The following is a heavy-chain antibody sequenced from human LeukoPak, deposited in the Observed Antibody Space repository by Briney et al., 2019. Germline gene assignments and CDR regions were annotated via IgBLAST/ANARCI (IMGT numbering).Heavy chain of an antibody. CDR2: INPNSGGT. J-gene: IGHJ4*02. D-gene: IGHD4-11*01. V-gene: IGHV1-2*02. Sequence: ASVKVSCKASGYTFTGYYMRWVRQAPGQGLEWMGWINPNSGGTNYAQKFQGRVTMTRDTSISTAYMELSRLRSDDTAVYYCARMGDYSMFFDYWGQGTLVTVSS. CDR3: ARMGDYSMFFDY. CDR1: GYTFTGYY.